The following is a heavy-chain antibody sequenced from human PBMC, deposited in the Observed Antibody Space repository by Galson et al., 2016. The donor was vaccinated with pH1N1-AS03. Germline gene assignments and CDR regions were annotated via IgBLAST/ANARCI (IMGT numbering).Heavy chain of an antibody. CDR2: FIPIFGTT. D-gene: IGHD1-7*01. V-gene: IGHV1-69*05. CDR3: ARNSDSLGAFDV. CDR1: GGTFDNHP. J-gene: IGHJ3*01. Sequence: SVKVSCKASGGTFDNHPINWVRQAPGQGLEWMGGFIPIFGTTNYAPKCQGRVTFTTDDSTTTVYMELSNLRSEDTAVYYCARNSDSLGAFDVWGQGTKVTVSS.